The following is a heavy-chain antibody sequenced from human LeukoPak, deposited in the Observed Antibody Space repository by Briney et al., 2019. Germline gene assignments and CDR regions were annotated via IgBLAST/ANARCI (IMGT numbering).Heavy chain of an antibody. V-gene: IGHV4-4*09. Sequence: SETLSLTCTVSGGSISSYYWSWIRQPPGKGLEWIGYIYSSGSTNYNPSLKSRVTISVDTSKNQFSLKLSSVTAADTAVYYCARHRSSSSLYFDYWGQGTLITVSS. CDR1: GGSISSYY. CDR3: ARHRSSSSLYFDY. D-gene: IGHD6-6*01. CDR2: IYSSGST. J-gene: IGHJ4*02.